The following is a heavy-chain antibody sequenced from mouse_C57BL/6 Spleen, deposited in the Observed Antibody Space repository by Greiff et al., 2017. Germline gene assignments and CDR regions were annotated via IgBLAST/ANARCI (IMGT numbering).Heavy chain of an antibody. CDR2: IRNKANGYTT. CDR1: GFTFTAYY. V-gene: IGHV7-3*01. J-gene: IGHJ4*01. Sequence: EVQGVESGGGLVQPGGSLSLSCAASGFTFTAYYMSWVRQPPGKALEWLGFIRNKANGYTTEYSASVKGRFTISRDNSPSILYLQMNALRAEDSATYYCARDYYGSSYAMDYWGQGTSVTVSS. CDR3: ARDYYGSSYAMDY. D-gene: IGHD1-1*01.